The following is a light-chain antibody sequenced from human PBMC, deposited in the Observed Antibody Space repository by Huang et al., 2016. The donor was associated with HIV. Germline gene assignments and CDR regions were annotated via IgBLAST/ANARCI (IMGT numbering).Light chain of an antibody. J-gene: IGKJ3*01. Sequence: DIVMTQSPDSLAVSLGERATINCKSSQSVFYSSNNKNYLAWYQQKPGQSPKLLIHCASTRESGVPDRFSGSGSGTDFTLTISSLQTEDVAVYYCQQYYTTPFTFGPGTKVVIK. CDR1: QSVFYSSNNKNY. CDR2: CAS. V-gene: IGKV4-1*01. CDR3: QQYYTTPFT.